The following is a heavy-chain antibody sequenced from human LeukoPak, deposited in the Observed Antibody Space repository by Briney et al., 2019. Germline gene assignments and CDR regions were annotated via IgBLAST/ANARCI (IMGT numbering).Heavy chain of an antibody. CDR1: GFTFSSYD. CDR2: IGTAGDT. D-gene: IGHD3-22*01. CDR3: ARARLYYDSSGYPGVDAFDI. Sequence: GGSLRLSCAASGFTFSSYDVHWVRQATGKGLEWVSAIGTAGDTYYPGSVKGRFTISRENAKNSLYLQMNSLRAGDTAVYYCARARLYYDSSGYPGVDAFDIWGQGTMVTVSS. J-gene: IGHJ3*02. V-gene: IGHV3-13*01.